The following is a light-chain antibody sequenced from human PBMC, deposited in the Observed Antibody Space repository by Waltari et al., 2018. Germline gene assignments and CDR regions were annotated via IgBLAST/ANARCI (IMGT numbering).Light chain of an antibody. CDR1: QYISDN. CDR2: GAS. CDR3: QQYNTWPPST. Sequence: EVVMTQSPAALSVSPGERATLSCRASQYISDNLAWYQRKPGQPPRLLISGASPRAPGVPARFSGSGSGAQFSLTISSLQSEDSAIYFCQQYNTWPPSTFGQGTKLEIK. J-gene: IGKJ2*02. V-gene: IGKV3-15*01.